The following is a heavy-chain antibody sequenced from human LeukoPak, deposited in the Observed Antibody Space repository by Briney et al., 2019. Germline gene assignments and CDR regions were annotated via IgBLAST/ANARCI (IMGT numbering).Heavy chain of an antibody. D-gene: IGHD3-22*01. J-gene: IGHJ4*02. Sequence: GSLRLSCAASGFTFSSYAMSWIRQPPGKGLEWIGEINHSESTNYNPSLKSRVTISVDTSKNQFSLKLSSVTAADTAVYYCARDLMGFDDSSGYYDYWGQGTLVTVSS. CDR1: GFTFSSYA. V-gene: IGHV4-34*01. CDR2: INHSEST. CDR3: ARDLMGFDDSSGYYDY.